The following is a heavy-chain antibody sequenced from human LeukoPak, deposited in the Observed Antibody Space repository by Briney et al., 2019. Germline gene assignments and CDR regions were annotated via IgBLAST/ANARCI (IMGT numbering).Heavy chain of an antibody. CDR1: GFTFSSYE. V-gene: IGHV3-48*03. CDR3: ARSGYGDYALSVAFDI. CDR2: ISSSGSTI. J-gene: IGHJ3*02. D-gene: IGHD4-17*01. Sequence: GGSLRLSCAASGFTFSSYEMNWVRQAPGKGLEWVSYISSSGSTIYYADSVKGRFTISRDNAKSSLYLQMNSLRAEDTAVYYCARSGYGDYALSVAFDIWGQGTMVTVSS.